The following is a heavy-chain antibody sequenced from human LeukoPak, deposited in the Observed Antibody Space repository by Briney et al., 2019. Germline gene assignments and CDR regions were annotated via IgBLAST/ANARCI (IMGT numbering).Heavy chain of an antibody. CDR2: IYSGGNT. CDR3: ARRVAGSYSD. J-gene: IGHJ4*02. V-gene: IGHV3-53*01. D-gene: IGHD1-26*01. Sequence: PGGSLRLSCAASGFTVSSSHMSWVRQAPGKGLEWVSIIYSGGNTYYADSVKGRFTISRDNSKNTLFFQMSSLRADDTAVYYCARRVAGSYSDWGQGTLVTVSS. CDR1: GFTVSSSH.